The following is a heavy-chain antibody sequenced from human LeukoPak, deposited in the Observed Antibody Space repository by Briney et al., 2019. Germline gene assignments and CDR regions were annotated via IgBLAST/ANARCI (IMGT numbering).Heavy chain of an antibody. V-gene: IGHV4-39*07. CDR3: ARASGGYFSGYFDY. CDR1: GGSISSSNYY. Sequence: PSETLSLTCSVYGGSISSSNYYWGWIRQPPEKGLEWIGSIYYSGSTSYNPSLKSRVTISVDTSKKQVSLKLTSVTAADTAVYYCARASGGYFSGYFDYWGQGTLVTVSS. J-gene: IGHJ4*02. CDR2: IYYSGST. D-gene: IGHD6-19*01.